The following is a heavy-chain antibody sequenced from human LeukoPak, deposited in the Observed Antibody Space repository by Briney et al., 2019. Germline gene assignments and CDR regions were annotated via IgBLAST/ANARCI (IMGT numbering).Heavy chain of an antibody. D-gene: IGHD3-22*01. Sequence: SETLSLTCIVSGGSISNYYWSWIRQPPGMGLEWIGYIYYSGSTYYSPSLKSRVTISVDMSKNRFSLKLTSVTAADTAVYYCARVPYFYDNSGLDIWGQGTMVTVSS. CDR2: IYYSGST. J-gene: IGHJ3*02. CDR3: ARVPYFYDNSGLDI. CDR1: GGSISNYY. V-gene: IGHV4-59*01.